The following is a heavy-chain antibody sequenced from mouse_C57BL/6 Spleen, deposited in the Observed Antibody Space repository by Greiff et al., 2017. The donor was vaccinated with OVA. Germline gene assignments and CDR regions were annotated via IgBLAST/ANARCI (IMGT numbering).Heavy chain of an antibody. Sequence: QVQLQQSGPELVKPGASVKISCKASGYAFSSSWMNWVKQRPGKGLEWIGRIYPGDGDTNYNGKFKGKATLTADKSSSTAYMQLSSLTSEDSAVYFCARDSSGYGDYWGQGTTLTVSS. CDR3: ARDSSGYGDY. CDR1: GYAFSSSW. D-gene: IGHD3-2*02. J-gene: IGHJ2*01. V-gene: IGHV1-82*01. CDR2: IYPGDGDT.